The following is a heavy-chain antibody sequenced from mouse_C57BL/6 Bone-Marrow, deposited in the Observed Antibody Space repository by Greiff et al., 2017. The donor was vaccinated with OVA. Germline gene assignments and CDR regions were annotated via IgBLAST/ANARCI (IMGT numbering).Heavy chain of an antibody. CDR3: ARSITTVVATPY. CDR1: GFTFSDYY. J-gene: IGHJ3*01. Sequence: EVQGVESGGGLVQPGGSLKLSCAASGFTFSDYYMYWVRQTPEKRLEWVAYISNGGGSTYYPDTVKGRFTISRDNAKNTLYLQMSRLKSEDTAMYYCARSITTVVATPYWGQGTLVTVSA. CDR2: ISNGGGST. V-gene: IGHV5-12*01. D-gene: IGHD1-1*01.